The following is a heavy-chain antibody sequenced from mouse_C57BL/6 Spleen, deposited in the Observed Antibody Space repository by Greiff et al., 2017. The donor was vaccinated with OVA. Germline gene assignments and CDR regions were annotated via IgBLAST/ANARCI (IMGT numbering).Heavy chain of an antibody. D-gene: IGHD6-1*01. CDR3: ARGGSKRDYAMDY. CDR1: GYTFTSYW. J-gene: IGHJ4*01. Sequence: QVQLKQPGAELVRPGTSVKLSCKASGYTFTSYWMHWVKQRPGQGLEWIGVIDPSDSYTNYNQKFKGKATLTVDTSSSTAYMQLSSLTSEDSAVYYCARGGSKRDYAMDYWGQGTSVTVSS. CDR2: IDPSDSYT. V-gene: IGHV1-59*01.